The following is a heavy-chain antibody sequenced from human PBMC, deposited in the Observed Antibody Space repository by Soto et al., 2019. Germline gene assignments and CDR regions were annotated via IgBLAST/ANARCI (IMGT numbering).Heavy chain of an antibody. CDR2: IFHSGSI. J-gene: IGHJ5*02. CDR3: ARVYSSSCLDP. D-gene: IGHD6-13*01. CDR1: GGSISSYY. Sequence: SETLSLTCTVSGGSISSYYWSWIRQPPGKGLEWIGEIFHSGSINYNPSLKSRVTISVDKSKNQFSLKLSSVTAADTAVYYCARVYSSSCLDPWGQGTLVTVSS. V-gene: IGHV4-59*01.